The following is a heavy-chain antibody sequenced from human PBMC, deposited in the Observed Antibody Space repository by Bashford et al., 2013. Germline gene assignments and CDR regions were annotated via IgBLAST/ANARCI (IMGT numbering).Heavy chain of an antibody. V-gene: IGHV3-66*01. CDR3: AREAGTTGTTGGYYYYYYMDV. D-gene: IGHD1-1*01. Sequence: GGSLRLSCAASGFTVNSTYMSWVRQAPGKGTGVGLSYLYRWQYKIRGLREGADFTISRDNSKNTLDLQLNSLRVEDTAVYYCAREAGTTGTTGGYYYYYYMDVWGKGTHGHRSP. CDR2: LYRWQY. J-gene: IGHJ6*03. CDR1: GFTVNSTY.